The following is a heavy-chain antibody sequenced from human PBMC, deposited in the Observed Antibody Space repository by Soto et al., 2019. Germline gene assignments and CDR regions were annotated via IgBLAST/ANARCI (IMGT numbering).Heavy chain of an antibody. D-gene: IGHD1-26*01. CDR2: ISAYNGNT. J-gene: IGHJ6*02. Sequence: ASVKVSCKASGYTFTSYGISWVRQAPGQGLEWMGWISAYNGNTNYAQKLQGRVTMTTDTSTSTAYMELRSLRSDDTAVYYCARARRGSYYARDYYYGMDVWGQGTTVTVS. CDR1: GYTFTSYG. CDR3: ARARRGSYYARDYYYGMDV. V-gene: IGHV1-18*01.